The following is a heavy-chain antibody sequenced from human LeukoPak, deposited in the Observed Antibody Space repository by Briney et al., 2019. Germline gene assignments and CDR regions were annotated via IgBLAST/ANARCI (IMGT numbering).Heavy chain of an antibody. J-gene: IGHJ4*02. D-gene: IGHD3-22*01. V-gene: IGHV4-59*01. CDR2: INYSGSN. CDR3: ASVRDRSSYFYDLDY. CDR1: GVSITSYY. Sequence: SETLSLTCTVSGVSITSYYWSWVRQPPGKGLEWVGCINYSGSNKYNPSLKSGVTISVDTSKHQFSLKLISVTAADTAVYYCASVRDRSSYFYDLDYWGQGTLVTVSS.